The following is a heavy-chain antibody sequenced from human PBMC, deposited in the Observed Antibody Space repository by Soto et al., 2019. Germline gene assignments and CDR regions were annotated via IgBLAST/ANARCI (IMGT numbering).Heavy chain of an antibody. J-gene: IGHJ4*02. CDR2: ISAYNGNT. V-gene: IGHV1-18*04. CDR1: GYTFTNYG. CDR3: SSRYCRGGSCYSYFDY. Sequence: QVQLVQSGAEVKKPGASVKVSCKASGYTFTNYGITWVRQAPGQGLEWMGWISAYNGNTNYAQKLQGRVTITTDTTTSTAYMELRSLRSDDTAVYYCSSRYCRGGSCYSYFDYWGQGTLVSVSS. D-gene: IGHD2-15*01.